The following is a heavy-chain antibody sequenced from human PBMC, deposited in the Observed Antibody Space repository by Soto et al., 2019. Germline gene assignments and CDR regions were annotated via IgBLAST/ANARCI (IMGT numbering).Heavy chain of an antibody. J-gene: IGHJ5*02. CDR1: GGSISSGGYY. Sequence: PSETLSLTCTVSGGSISSGGYYWSWIRQHPGKGLEWIGYIYYSGNTYYNPSLRSRVTISVDTSKNQFSLKLSSVTAADTAVYYCARALKRGGGFKDNWFDPWGQGTLVTVSS. D-gene: IGHD3-16*01. CDR3: ARALKRGGGFKDNWFDP. V-gene: IGHV4-31*03. CDR2: IYYSGNT.